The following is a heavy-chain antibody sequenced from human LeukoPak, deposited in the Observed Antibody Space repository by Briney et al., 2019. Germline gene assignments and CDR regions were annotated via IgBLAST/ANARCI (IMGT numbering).Heavy chain of an antibody. CDR2: VSSSNII. D-gene: IGHD5-18*01. CDR1: GFTFRSYE. J-gene: IGHJ4*02. Sequence: PGGSLRLSCAASGFTFRSYEMNWVRQAPGKGLEWISYVSSSNIIYSADSVKGRFTISRDNAKNSLYLQMNSLRAEDTAVYYCARDSGYSYGLFDYWGQGTLVTVSS. CDR3: ARDSGYSYGLFDY. V-gene: IGHV3-48*03.